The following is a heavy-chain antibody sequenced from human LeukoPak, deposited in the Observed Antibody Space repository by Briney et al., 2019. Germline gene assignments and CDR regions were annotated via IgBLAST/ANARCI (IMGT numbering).Heavy chain of an antibody. CDR3: ARELVVVAAGFGY. D-gene: IGHD2-15*01. V-gene: IGHV3-30-3*01. J-gene: IGHJ4*02. CDR2: ISYDGSNK. Sequence: GRSLRLSCAASGFTFSSYAMHWVRQAPGKGLEWVAVISYDGSNKYYADSVKGRFTISRDNSKNTLYLQMNSLRAEDTAVYYCARELVVVAAGFGYWGQGTLVTVSS. CDR1: GFTFSSYA.